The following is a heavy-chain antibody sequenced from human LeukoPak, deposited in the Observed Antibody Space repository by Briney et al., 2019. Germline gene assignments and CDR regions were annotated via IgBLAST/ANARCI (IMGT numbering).Heavy chain of an antibody. V-gene: IGHV3-48*01. J-gene: IGHJ3*02. Sequence: GGSLRLSCAASGFTFSSYSMNWVRQAPGKGLEWVSYISSSSSTIYYADSVKGRFTISRDNAKNSLYLQMNSLRAEDTAVYYCARDRYSNYGPGPFDIWGQGTMVAVSS. CDR1: GFTFSSYS. D-gene: IGHD4-11*01. CDR2: ISSSSSTI. CDR3: ARDRYSNYGPGPFDI.